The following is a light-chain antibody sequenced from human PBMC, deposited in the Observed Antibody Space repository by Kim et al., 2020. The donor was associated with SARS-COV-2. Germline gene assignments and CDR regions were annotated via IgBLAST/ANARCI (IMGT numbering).Light chain of an antibody. J-gene: IGKJ4*01. CDR2: DAS. CDR3: QHRGIWPPLT. CDR1: HSVSNY. V-gene: IGKV3-11*01. Sequence: SPGESAILNCSASHSVSNYLAWYQQKPGQAPRLLIYDASKRAAGIPARFSGRGSGTDFTLTISSLEPEDSAVYYCQHRGIWPPLTFGGGTKVDIK.